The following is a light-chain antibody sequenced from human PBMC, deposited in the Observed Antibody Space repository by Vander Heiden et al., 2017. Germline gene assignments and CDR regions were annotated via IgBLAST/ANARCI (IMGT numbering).Light chain of an antibody. J-gene: IGKJ1*01. V-gene: IGKV3-20*01. CDR2: GAS. Sequence: EIVLTQSPGTLSLSPGERATLSCRASQSVSSSYVAWYQQKPGQAPRLLIYGASSRATGIPDRFSGSGSGTDFTLTISRLEPEDFALYYCQQYGSSSWTFGQGTKVEIK. CDR3: QQYGSSSWT. CDR1: QSVSSSY.